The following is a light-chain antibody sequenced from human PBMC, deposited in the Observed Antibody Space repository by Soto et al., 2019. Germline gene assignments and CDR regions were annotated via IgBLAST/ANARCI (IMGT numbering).Light chain of an antibody. V-gene: IGLV2-8*01. J-gene: IGLJ3*02. CDR1: SSDVGGYNY. Sequence: QSALTQPPSASGSPGQSVTISCTGTSSDVGGYNYVSWYQQHPGKAPKLMIYEVSKRPSGVPDRFSGSKSGNTASLTVSGLQADEEADYYCSSYAGSTGWVFGGGTKLTVL. CDR3: SSYAGSTGWV. CDR2: EVS.